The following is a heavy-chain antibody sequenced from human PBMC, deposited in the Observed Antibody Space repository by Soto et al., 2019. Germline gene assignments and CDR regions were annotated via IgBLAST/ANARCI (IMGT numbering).Heavy chain of an antibody. Sequence: PGGSLRLSCAASGFRFSIYSMNWVRQAPGRGLEWSAYITSDTKTIKYADSVKGRFTISRDNGKNSVYLHMNSLRDEDTAVYYCARSVKGLFDSGGKGPVVTVSS. D-gene: IGHD6-19*01. CDR1: GFRFSIYS. CDR2: ITSDTKTI. V-gene: IGHV3-48*02. J-gene: IGHJ4*02. CDR3: ARSVKGLFDS.